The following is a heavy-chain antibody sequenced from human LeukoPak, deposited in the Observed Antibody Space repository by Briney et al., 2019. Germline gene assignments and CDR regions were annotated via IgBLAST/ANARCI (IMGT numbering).Heavy chain of an antibody. Sequence: ASVTVSCKASGYTFTGYYMHWVREAPGQGLEWMGWISTHNGNTSYAQKLQGRVTMTTDTSTSTAYMELRSLRSDDTAVYYCARGAGYYYDSSGFYYRWFDPWGQGTLVTVSS. CDR1: GYTFTGYY. CDR3: ARGAGYYYDSSGFYYRWFDP. V-gene: IGHV1-18*04. CDR2: ISTHNGNT. J-gene: IGHJ5*02. D-gene: IGHD3-22*01.